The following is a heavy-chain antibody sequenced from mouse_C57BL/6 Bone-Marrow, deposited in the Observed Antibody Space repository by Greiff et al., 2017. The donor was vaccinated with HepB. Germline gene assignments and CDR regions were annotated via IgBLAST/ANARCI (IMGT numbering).Heavy chain of an antibody. CDR3: ARAPDYYGSSYLYFDV. J-gene: IGHJ1*03. V-gene: IGHV1-64*01. D-gene: IGHD1-1*01. Sequence: QVQLQQPGAELVKPGASVKLSCKASGYTFTSYWMHWVKQRPGQGLEWIGMIHPNSGSTNYNEKFKSKATLTVDKSSSTAYMQLSSLTSEDSAVYCCARAPDYYGSSYLYFDVWGTGTTVTVSS. CDR1: GYTFTSYW. CDR2: IHPNSGST.